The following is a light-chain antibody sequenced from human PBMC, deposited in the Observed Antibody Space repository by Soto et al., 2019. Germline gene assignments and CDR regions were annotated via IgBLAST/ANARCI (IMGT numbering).Light chain of an antibody. V-gene: IGLV2-14*01. CDR3: NSYSTGSIFV. CDR2: AVE. CDR1: SSDIGSYNF. Sequence: QSALTQPASVSGSPGQSITIACTGTSSDIGSYNFVSWYQQHPGKAPKLLIYAVENRPSGVSNRFSGSKSGNTASLTISGLQAEDEAHYYCNSYSTGSIFVFGAGTKLTVL. J-gene: IGLJ1*01.